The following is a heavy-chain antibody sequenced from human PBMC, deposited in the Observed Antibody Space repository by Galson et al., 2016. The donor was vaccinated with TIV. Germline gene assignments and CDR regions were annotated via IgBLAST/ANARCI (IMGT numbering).Heavy chain of an antibody. CDR2: IYYNGPT. CDR3: ARERRDYYYGMDV. V-gene: IGHV4-59*11. CDR1: GVSISGHY. Sequence: SETLSLTCTVSGVSISGHYWTWIRQPPGKGLEWIGYIYYNGPTNYSPSLKSRVTFSVDTSKNQVSLELNSVTAADTAVYYCARERRDYYYGMDVWGQGTTVIVSS. J-gene: IGHJ6*02.